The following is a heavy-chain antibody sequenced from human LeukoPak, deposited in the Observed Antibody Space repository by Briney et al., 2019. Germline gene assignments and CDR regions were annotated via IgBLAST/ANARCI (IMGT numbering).Heavy chain of an antibody. V-gene: IGHV3-66*01. D-gene: IGHD3-22*01. Sequence: GGSLRLSCAASGFTVSSNYMSWVRQAPGKGLEWVSVIYSGGSTYYADSVKGRFTISRDNPKNTLYLQMNSLRAEDTAVYYCARDMQSPDYYDSSGYYYWGQGTLVTVSS. CDR3: ARDMQSPDYYDSSGYYY. CDR2: IYSGGST. CDR1: GFTVSSNY. J-gene: IGHJ4*02.